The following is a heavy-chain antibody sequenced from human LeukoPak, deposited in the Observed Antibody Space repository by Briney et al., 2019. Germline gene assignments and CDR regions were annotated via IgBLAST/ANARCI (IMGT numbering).Heavy chain of an antibody. CDR1: VGTFISYA. CDR2: IIHIFGTA. CDR3: ARDQRRGLLWFGELPQGCY. D-gene: IGHD3-10*01. Sequence: ASVTVSCKASVGTFISYAISWVRQAPGQGREWVGGIIHIFGTANYAQKFQGRATITADESTSTAYMELRSLRSEDTAVYYCARDQRRGLLWFGELPQGCYWGQGTLVTVSS. J-gene: IGHJ4*02. V-gene: IGHV1-69*01.